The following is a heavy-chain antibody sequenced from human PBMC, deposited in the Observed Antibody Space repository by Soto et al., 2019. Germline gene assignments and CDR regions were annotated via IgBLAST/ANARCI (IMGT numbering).Heavy chain of an antibody. CDR2: IWYDGSNK. D-gene: IGHD6-6*01. CDR3: ARDQSIAVRFYSHYGMDV. J-gene: IGHJ6*02. V-gene: IGHV3-33*01. Sequence: QAGGSLRLSCAASGFTFSSYGMHWVRQAPGKGLEWVAVIWYDGSNKNYADSVKGRFTMSRDNSKNTLYLQMNSLRAEDTAVYYCARDQSIAVRFYSHYGMDVWGQGTTVTVSS. CDR1: GFTFSSYG.